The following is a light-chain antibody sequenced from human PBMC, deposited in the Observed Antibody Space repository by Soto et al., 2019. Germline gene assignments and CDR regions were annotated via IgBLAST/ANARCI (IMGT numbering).Light chain of an antibody. V-gene: IGKV3-20*01. Sequence: ETVLTQSPGTLSLSPGERATLSCRASQNVIRSNLAWYQQKPGQAPRLLIFGASSRATGIPDRFSGSGSGTDFTLTISRLEPEDFAVYYCQQYDSSPLTFGGGTKVEIK. CDR3: QQYDSSPLT. CDR1: QNVIRSN. CDR2: GAS. J-gene: IGKJ4*01.